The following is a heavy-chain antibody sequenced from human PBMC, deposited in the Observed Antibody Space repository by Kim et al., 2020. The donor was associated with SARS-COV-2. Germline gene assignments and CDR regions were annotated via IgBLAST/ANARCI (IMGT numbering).Heavy chain of an antibody. V-gene: IGHV3-7*01. J-gene: IGHJ5*02. CDR3: VKGSHNAAAS. Sequence: GGSLRLSCAASGFSISDYWMNWVRQAPGKGLEWVANIKKDGTEKYYVDSVKGRFTISRDNAKNSLSLQMYSLTVEDTAVYYCVKGSHNAAASWGQGTLVTVSS. D-gene: IGHD2-15*01. CDR2: IKKDGTEK. CDR1: GFSISDYW.